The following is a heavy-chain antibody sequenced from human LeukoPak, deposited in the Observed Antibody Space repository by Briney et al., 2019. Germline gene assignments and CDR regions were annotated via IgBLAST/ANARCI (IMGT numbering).Heavy chain of an antibody. CDR1: GLTFNNYA. Sequence: GGSLRLSCAVSGLTFNNYAMSWVRQAPGKGLEWVSGISGRGASKYYADSVKGRFTISRDNSKNTLYLQMNSLRAEDTAVYYCAKQIAAAAYDAFHIWGQGTMVTVSS. CDR3: AKQIAAAAYDAFHI. CDR2: ISGRGASK. D-gene: IGHD6-13*01. J-gene: IGHJ3*02. V-gene: IGHV3-23*01.